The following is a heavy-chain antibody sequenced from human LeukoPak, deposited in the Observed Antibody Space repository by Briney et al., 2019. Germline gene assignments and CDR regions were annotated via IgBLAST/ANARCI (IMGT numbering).Heavy chain of an antibody. CDR1: GDSISNNY. V-gene: IGHV4-4*07. CDR3: ARDRGGSSWYNYYDA. D-gene: IGHD6-13*01. Sequence: SETLSLTCTVSGDSISNNYWSWIRQPAGKGLEWISRIHFNGNTDYNPSLKSRVTTSIETPRNQFSLKLSSVTAADTAVFYCARDRGGSSWYNYYDAWGQGILVTVSS. J-gene: IGHJ4*02. CDR2: IHFNGNT.